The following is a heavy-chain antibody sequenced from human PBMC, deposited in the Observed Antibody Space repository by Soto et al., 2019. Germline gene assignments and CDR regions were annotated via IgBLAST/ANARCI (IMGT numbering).Heavy chain of an antibody. V-gene: IGHV1-18*01. Sequence: ASVKVSCKASGYTFTSYGISWVRQAPGQGLEWMGWISAYNGNTNYAQNIQGRVTMTTDTSTSTAYMELRSLRSDDTAVYYCARDSILSGPNYYYGMDVWGQGTTVTVSS. D-gene: IGHD3-9*01. CDR1: GYTFTSYG. J-gene: IGHJ6*02. CDR2: ISAYNGNT. CDR3: ARDSILSGPNYYYGMDV.